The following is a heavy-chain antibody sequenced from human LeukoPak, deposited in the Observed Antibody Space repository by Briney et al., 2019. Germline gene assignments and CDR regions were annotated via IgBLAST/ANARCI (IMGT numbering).Heavy chain of an antibody. CDR1: GGSISIDSLTTYY. CDR2: IFGGGNA. CDR3: AIYGNWFDP. Sequence: SETLSLTCTISGGSISIDSLTTYYWSWVRQPPWKGLEWIGSIFGGGNANYNPSLKSRVTISADTSKRQFSLKVRCVTAADTAIYYCAIYGNWFDPWGQGTLVAVSS. J-gene: IGHJ5*02. V-gene: IGHV4-61*01. D-gene: IGHD4-17*01.